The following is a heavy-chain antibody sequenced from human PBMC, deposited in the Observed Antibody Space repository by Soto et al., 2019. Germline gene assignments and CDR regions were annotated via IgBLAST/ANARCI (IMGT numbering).Heavy chain of an antibody. Sequence: GASVKVSCKASGYTFTSYYMHWVRQAPGQGLEWMGIINPSGGSTSYAQKFQGRVTMTRDTSTSTVYMELSTLRSEDTAVYYCARSFSYYDSSGSVNWFDPWGQGTLVTVST. V-gene: IGHV1-46*01. CDR3: ARSFSYYDSSGSVNWFDP. CDR2: INPSGGST. J-gene: IGHJ5*02. CDR1: GYTFTSYY. D-gene: IGHD3-22*01.